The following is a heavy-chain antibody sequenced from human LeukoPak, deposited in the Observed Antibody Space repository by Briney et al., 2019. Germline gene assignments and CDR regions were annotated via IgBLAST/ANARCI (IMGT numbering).Heavy chain of an antibody. CDR1: GYTFTSYD. J-gene: IGHJ6*03. V-gene: IGHV1-8*03. CDR3: ARSRRGYSGYDKDYYYYYYMDV. D-gene: IGHD5-12*01. CDR2: MNPNSGNT. Sequence: ASVKVSCKASGYTFTSYDINWVRQATGQGLEWMGWMNPNSGNTGYAQKFQGRVTITRNTSISTAYMELSSLRSEDTAVYYCARSRRGYSGYDKDYYYYYYMDVWGKGTTVTVSS.